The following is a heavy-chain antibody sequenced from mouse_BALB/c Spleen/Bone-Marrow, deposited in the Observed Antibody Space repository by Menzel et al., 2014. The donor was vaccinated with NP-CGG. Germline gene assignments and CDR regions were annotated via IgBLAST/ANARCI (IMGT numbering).Heavy chain of an antibody. CDR1: GYAFTNYL. V-gene: IGHV1-54*01. CDR2: INPGSGAT. Sequence: VQLQQSGADLVRPGTSVKVSCKASGYAFTNYLIEWVKQRPGQGLEWIGVINPGSGATNYNEKFKDKATLTADKSSSTAYMRLSSLTSDDSAVYFCARKLGPSYAMDYWGQGTSVTVSS. J-gene: IGHJ4*01. D-gene: IGHD4-1*01. CDR3: ARKLGPSYAMDY.